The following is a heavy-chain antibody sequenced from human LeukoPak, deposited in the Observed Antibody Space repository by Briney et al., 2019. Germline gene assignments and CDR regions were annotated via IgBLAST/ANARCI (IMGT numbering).Heavy chain of an antibody. CDR2: INHIGSP. J-gene: IGHJ6*02. D-gene: IGHD3-10*01. Sequence: SETLSLTCAVYGRSFSGYYWRWIRQPPGKGLECIGEINHIGSPNFHPSLKSRVTISVDTSKQQSSLQLSSVTAADTAVYYCARGIGSAPLFYYGSGSDYYYYGMDVWGQGTTVTVSS. V-gene: IGHV4-34*01. CDR3: ARGIGSAPLFYYGSGSDYYYYGMDV. CDR1: GRSFSGYY.